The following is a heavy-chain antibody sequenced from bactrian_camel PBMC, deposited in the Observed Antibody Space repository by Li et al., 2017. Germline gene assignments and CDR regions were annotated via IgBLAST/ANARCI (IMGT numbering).Heavy chain of an antibody. CDR2: ISGSGGLK. Sequence: HVQLVESGGGSVQAGGSLRLSCAASPYTGSFCMGWFRQIPGKQREAVASISGSGGLKQYANSVKGRFTISRDSPKNTIHLQMDSLKPEDTAMYYCAADRAGVAFGGNCQGPEYMHRGQGTQVTVS. V-gene: IGHV3-3*01. J-gene: IGHJ4*01. D-gene: IGHD8*01. CDR3: AADRAGVAFGGNCQGPEYMH. CDR1: PYTGSFC.